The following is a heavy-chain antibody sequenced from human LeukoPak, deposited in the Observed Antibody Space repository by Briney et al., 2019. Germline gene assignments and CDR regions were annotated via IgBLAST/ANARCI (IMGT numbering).Heavy chain of an antibody. D-gene: IGHD6-25*01. Sequence: PGGSLRLSCAASGFTFSSYGMHWVRQAPGKGLEWVAVISYDGSNKYYADSVKGRFTISRDNSKNTLYLQMNSLRAEDTGVYYCATANFHAFEIWGQGTMVTVSS. CDR1: GFTFSSYG. J-gene: IGHJ3*02. V-gene: IGHV3-30*03. CDR3: ATANFHAFEI. CDR2: ISYDGSNK.